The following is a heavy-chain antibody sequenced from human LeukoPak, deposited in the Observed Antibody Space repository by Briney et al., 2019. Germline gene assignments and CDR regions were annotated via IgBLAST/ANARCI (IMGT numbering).Heavy chain of an antibody. CDR1: GGSISSSSYY. J-gene: IGHJ4*02. Sequence: SETLSLTCTVSGGSISSSSYYWGWIRQPPGKGLEWIGSIYYSGSTYYNPSLKSRVTISVDTSKNQFSLKLSYVTAADTAVYYCARQVAVAGTGYFDYWGQGTLVTVSS. CDR2: IYYSGST. D-gene: IGHD6-19*01. V-gene: IGHV4-39*01. CDR3: ARQVAVAGTGYFDY.